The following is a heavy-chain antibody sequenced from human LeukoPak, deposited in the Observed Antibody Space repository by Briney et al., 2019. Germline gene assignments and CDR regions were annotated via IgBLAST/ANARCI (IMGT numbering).Heavy chain of an antibody. J-gene: IGHJ4*02. Sequence: GGSLRLSCAASGFTFSSYSMNWVRQAPGKGLEWVSYISSSSSTIYYADSVKGRFTISRDNAKNSLYLQMNSLRAEDTALYYCARDTAWFGELLPFDYWGQGTLVTVSS. CDR2: ISSSSSTI. CDR1: GFTFSSYS. V-gene: IGHV3-48*04. D-gene: IGHD3-10*01. CDR3: ARDTAWFGELLPFDY.